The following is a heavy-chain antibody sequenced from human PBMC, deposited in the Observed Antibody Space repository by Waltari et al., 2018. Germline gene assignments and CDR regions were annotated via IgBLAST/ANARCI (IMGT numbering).Heavy chain of an antibody. V-gene: IGHV3-30-3*01. CDR1: GFTFSSYS. D-gene: IGHD4-17*01. CDR3: ARDDGYGDSGLDY. Sequence: QVQLVESGGGVVQPGRSLRLSCAASGFTFSSYSMHWVRQAPGKGLEWVADILYDGSKEYYADSVKGRFTISRDNSKNTLCLQMNSLRAEDTAVYYCARDDGYGDSGLDYWGQGTLVTVSS. CDR2: ILYDGSKE. J-gene: IGHJ4*02.